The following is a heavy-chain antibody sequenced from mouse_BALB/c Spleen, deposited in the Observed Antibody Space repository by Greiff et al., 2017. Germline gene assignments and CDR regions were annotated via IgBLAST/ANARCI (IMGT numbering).Heavy chain of an antibody. CDR1: GFSLTSYG. J-gene: IGHJ4*01. CDR3: ARKGYDYDVEAMDY. Sequence: VKLVESGPGLVQPSQSLSITCTVSGFSLTSYGVHWVRQSPGKGLEWLGVIWSGGSTDYNAAFISRLSIIKENSKSHVFLKMNSLQADDTAIYDCARKGYDYDVEAMDYWGQGTSVTVSS. D-gene: IGHD2-4*01. CDR2: IWSGGST. V-gene: IGHV2-4-1*01.